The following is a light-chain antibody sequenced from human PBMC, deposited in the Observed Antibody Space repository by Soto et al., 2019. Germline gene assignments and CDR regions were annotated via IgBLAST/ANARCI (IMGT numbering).Light chain of an antibody. V-gene: IGKV3-15*01. CDR2: GAS. J-gene: IGKJ5*01. CDR1: QSVSSN. Sequence: IVLTQSPGTLSLSPWERATLSCRASQSVSSNLAWYQHKPGQAPRLLISGASTRATGIPARFSGSGSGTEFTLTISSLQSEDFAVYYCQQYNNWPITFGQGTRLEI. CDR3: QQYNNWPIT.